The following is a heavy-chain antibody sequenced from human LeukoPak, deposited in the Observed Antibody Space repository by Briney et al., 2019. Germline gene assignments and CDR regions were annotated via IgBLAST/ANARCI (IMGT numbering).Heavy chain of an antibody. CDR1: GFTFGDYA. CDR3: SRARTGSGYKYYFDN. Sequence: GGYLGLSCTASGFTFGDYAITWVRHAPGEGREWVVLIRRKAYSGTTEYAASVTCRFSIPRNDSKSIAYLQMNSLKTDDTTVYYCSRARTGSGYKYYFDNSGQGTLGTVS. CDR2: IRRKAYSGTT. V-gene: IGHV3-49*04. J-gene: IGHJ4*02. D-gene: IGHD5-12*01.